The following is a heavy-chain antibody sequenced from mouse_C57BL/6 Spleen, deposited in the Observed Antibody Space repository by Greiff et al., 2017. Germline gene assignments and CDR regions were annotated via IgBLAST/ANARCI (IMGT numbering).Heavy chain of an antibody. D-gene: IGHD1-1*01. CDR2: INPSSGYT. CDR1: GYTFTSYT. CDR3: ARGYYGSLYYFDY. V-gene: IGHV1-4*01. Sequence: QVQLKQSGAELARPGASVKMSCKASGYTFTSYTMHWVKQRPGQGLEWIGYINPSSGYTKYNQKFKDKATLTADKSSSTAYMQLISLTSEDSAVYYCARGYYGSLYYFDYWGQGTTLTVSS. J-gene: IGHJ2*01.